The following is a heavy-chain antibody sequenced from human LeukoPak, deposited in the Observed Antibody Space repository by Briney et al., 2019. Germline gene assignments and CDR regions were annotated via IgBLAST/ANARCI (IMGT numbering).Heavy chain of an antibody. Sequence: GGSLRLSCAASGFTFSSYWMSWVRQAPGKGLEWVANIKQDGSEKYYVDSVKGRFTISRDNAKNSPYLQMNSLRAEDTAVYYCARDMGPNYDILTGYYLWGQGTLVTVSS. V-gene: IGHV3-7*01. CDR3: ARDMGPNYDILTGYYL. CDR1: GFTFSSYW. J-gene: IGHJ4*02. CDR2: IKQDGSEK. D-gene: IGHD3-9*01.